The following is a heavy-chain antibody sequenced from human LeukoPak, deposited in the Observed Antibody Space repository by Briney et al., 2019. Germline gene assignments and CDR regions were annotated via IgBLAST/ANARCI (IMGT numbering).Heavy chain of an antibody. Sequence: GGSLRLSCAASRFTFSSYAMSRVRQAPGKGLEWVSGISDSGGSTYYADSVKGRFTISRDNSKSTLSLQMNSLRAEDTAIYYCATYRQVLLPFESWGQGTLVTVSS. J-gene: IGHJ4*02. CDR2: ISDSGGST. D-gene: IGHD2-8*02. CDR3: ATYRQVLLPFES. CDR1: RFTFSSYA. V-gene: IGHV3-23*01.